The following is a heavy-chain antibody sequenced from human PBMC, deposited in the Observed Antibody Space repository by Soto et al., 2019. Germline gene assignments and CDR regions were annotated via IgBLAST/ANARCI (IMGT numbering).Heavy chain of an antibody. CDR1: GFAFSNYA. V-gene: IGHV3-23*01. J-gene: IGHJ4*02. D-gene: IGHD4-17*01. CDR3: AKDPNGDYIGAFDD. Sequence: EVQLLESGGDLVQPGGSLRLSCAASGFAFSNYAVTWVRQAQGKGLEWVSSISGSGNIIYYADSVKGRFIISRDNSKITLYLQMNSLRAEDTAVYYCAKDPNGDYIGAFDDWGQGTLVTVSS. CDR2: ISGSGNII.